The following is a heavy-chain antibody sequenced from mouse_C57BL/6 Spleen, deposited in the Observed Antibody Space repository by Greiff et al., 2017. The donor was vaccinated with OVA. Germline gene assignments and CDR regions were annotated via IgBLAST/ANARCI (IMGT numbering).Heavy chain of an antibody. CDR1: GYAFSSYW. V-gene: IGHV1-80*01. CDR2: IYPGDGDT. J-gene: IGHJ1*03. CDR3: ARETVTGTRYFDV. D-gene: IGHD4-1*01. Sequence: QVQLQQSGAELVKPGASVKISCKASGYAFSSYWMNWVKQRPGKGLEWIGQIYPGDGDTNYNGKFKGKATLTADKSSSTAYMQLSSLTSEDSAVYFCARETVTGTRYFDVWGTGTTVTVSS.